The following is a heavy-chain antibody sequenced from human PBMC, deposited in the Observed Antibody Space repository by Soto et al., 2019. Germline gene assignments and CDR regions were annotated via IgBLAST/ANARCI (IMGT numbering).Heavy chain of an antibody. D-gene: IGHD3-10*01. CDR3: ARAGEYYYGSGTPGRYYFDY. CDR2: INSDGSST. V-gene: IGHV3-74*01. J-gene: IGHJ4*02. CDR1: GFTFSSYW. Sequence: GGSLRLSCAASGFTFSSYWMHWVRQAPGKGLVWVSRINSDGSSTSYADSVKGRFTISRDNAKNTLYLQMNSLRAEDTAVYYCARAGEYYYGSGTPGRYYFDYWGQGTLVTVSS.